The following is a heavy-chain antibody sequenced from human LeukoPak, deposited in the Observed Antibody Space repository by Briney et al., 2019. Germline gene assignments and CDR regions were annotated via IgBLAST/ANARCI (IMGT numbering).Heavy chain of an antibody. Sequence: GGSLRLFCAASGFTFSSYAMHWVRQAPGKGLEWVAVISYDGSNKYYADSVKGRFTISRDNSKNTLYLQMNSLRAEDTAVYYCARDALDRYSSSWYNWYFDLWGRGTLVTVSS. D-gene: IGHD6-13*01. J-gene: IGHJ2*01. CDR2: ISYDGSNK. CDR3: ARDALDRYSSSWYNWYFDL. CDR1: GFTFSSYA. V-gene: IGHV3-30-3*01.